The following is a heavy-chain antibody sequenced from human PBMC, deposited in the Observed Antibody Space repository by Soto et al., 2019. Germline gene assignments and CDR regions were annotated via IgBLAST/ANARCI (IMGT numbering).Heavy chain of an antibody. J-gene: IGHJ6*02. Sequence: QVQLVQSGAEVKKPGASVKVSCKASGYTFTSYGLSWVRQAPGQGLAWVGWISAYNGNTNYAQKLQGRVTMTTDTSTSTAYMELRSLRSDDTAVYYGARSIVVVVAATGSYYYYGMYVWGQGTTVTGSS. CDR3: ARSIVVVVAATGSYYYYGMYV. CDR2: ISAYNGNT. V-gene: IGHV1-18*01. D-gene: IGHD2-15*01. CDR1: GYTFTSYG.